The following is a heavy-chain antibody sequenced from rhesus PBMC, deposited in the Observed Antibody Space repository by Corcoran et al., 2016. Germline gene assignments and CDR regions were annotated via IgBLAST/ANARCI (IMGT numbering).Heavy chain of an antibody. CDR1: GYSISSGYY. CDR2: ISGKSGNT. D-gene: IGHD2-39*01. CDR3: AREASTYWH. J-gene: IGHJ4*01. Sequence: QVQLQESGPGLVKASETLSLTCAVSGYSISSGYYWGWIRQPSGKGLESIGYISGKSGNTAYSPSLQSRVTSSKDTSKNQFSLKLTSVTAADTAVYYCAREASTYWHWGQGVLVTVSS. V-gene: IGHV4-99*02.